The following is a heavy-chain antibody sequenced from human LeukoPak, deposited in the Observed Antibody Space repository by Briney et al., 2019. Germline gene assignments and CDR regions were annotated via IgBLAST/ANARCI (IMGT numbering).Heavy chain of an antibody. CDR1: GFTFSSHA. CDR3: AKGTERYREVSSFDS. V-gene: IGHV3-23*01. D-gene: IGHD3-10*01. J-gene: IGHJ4*02. CDR2: ISGRGDGT. Sequence: PGGSLRLSCAASGFTFSSHAMSWVRQAPGKGLEWVSAISGRGDGTYYADFVKGRFTISGDNSKNTLFLQMNSLRVEDTATYYCAKGTERYREVSSFDSWGRGTLVAVSS.